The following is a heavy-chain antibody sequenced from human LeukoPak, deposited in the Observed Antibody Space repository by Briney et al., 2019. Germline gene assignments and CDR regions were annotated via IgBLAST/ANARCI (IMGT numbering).Heavy chain of an antibody. V-gene: IGHV1-2*02. D-gene: IGHD6-6*01. CDR3: ARLSIAAAGLDY. CDR2: INPNSGGT. CDR1: GYTFTGYY. J-gene: IGHJ4*02. Sequence: ASVTVSCKASGYTFTGYYMHWVRQAPGQGLEWMGWINPNSGGTNYAQKFQGRVTMTRDTSISTAYMELSRLRSDDTAVYYCARLSIAAAGLDYWGQGTLVTVCS.